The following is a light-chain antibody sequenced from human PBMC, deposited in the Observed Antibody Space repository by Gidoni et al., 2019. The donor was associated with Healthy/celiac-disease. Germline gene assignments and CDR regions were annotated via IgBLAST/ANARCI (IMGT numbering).Light chain of an antibody. V-gene: IGKV3-20*01. CDR3: QQYGSSPPVYT. J-gene: IGKJ2*01. Sequence: VLTQSPGTLSLSQVERATHSCRASQSVSSSYLAWYQQKPGKAPRLLIYGASSRATGIPDRFSGSGSGTDFTLTISRLEPEDFAVYYCQQYGSSPPVYTFGQGTKLEIK. CDR2: GAS. CDR1: QSVSSSY.